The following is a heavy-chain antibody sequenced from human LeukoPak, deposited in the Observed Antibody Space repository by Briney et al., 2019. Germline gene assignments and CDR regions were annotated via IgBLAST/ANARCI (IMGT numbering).Heavy chain of an antibody. Sequence: GGSLRLSCAASGFTFSSYAMSWVRQAPGEGLEWVSAISGSGGSTYYADSVKGRFTISRDNSKNTLYLQMNSLRAEDTAVYYCAKEGSSWYPYYYYGMDVWRQGTTVTVSS. J-gene: IGHJ6*02. CDR2: ISGSGGST. V-gene: IGHV3-23*01. D-gene: IGHD6-13*01. CDR3: AKEGSSWYPYYYYGMDV. CDR1: GFTFSSYA.